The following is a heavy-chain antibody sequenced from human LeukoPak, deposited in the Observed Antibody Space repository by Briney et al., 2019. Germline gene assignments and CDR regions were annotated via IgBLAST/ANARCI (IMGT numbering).Heavy chain of an antibody. CDR2: ISDSGSIT. Sequence: GGSLRLSCAASGFAFSSLAMGWVRQAPGKGLEWVSVISDSGSITYYADSVKGCFTISRDNSKNTLFLQMNSLGAEDTAVYYCAKDTRRTNGWYFFDYWGQGTLVTVSS. D-gene: IGHD6-19*01. CDR3: AKDTRRTNGWYFFDY. V-gene: IGHV3-23*01. J-gene: IGHJ4*02. CDR1: GFAFSSLA.